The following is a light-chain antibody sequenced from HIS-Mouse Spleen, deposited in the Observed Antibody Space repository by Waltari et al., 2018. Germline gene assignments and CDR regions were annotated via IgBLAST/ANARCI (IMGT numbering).Light chain of an antibody. CDR3: NSRDSSGNHLWV. J-gene: IGLJ3*02. V-gene: IGLV3-19*01. CDR1: SLRSYY. CDR2: GKN. Sequence: SSELTQDPAVSVALGQTVRITCQGDSLRSYYASWYQQKPGQAPVLVSYGKNNRPSGIPDRFSGFSSGNTASLTITGAQAEDEADYYCNSRDSSGNHLWVFGGGTKLTVL.